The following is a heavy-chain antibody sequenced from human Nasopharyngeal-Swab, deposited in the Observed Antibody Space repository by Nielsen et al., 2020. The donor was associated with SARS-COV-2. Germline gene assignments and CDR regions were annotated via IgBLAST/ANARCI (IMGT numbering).Heavy chain of an antibody. J-gene: IGHJ4*02. CDR1: GFPFTDYV. CDR3: VRDGYFDWSFGY. CDR2: ISTTSDYI. D-gene: IGHD3-9*01. Sequence: ESLKISCAASGFPFTDYVMNWVRQAPGKGLEWVSSISTTSDYIYYADSVKGRFTISRDNARNSLHLQMHSLRAEDTAVYYCVRDGYFDWSFGYWGQGTLVTVSS. V-gene: IGHV3-21*01.